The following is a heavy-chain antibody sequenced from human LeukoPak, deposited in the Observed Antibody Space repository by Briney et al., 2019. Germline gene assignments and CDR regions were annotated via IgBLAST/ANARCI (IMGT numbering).Heavy chain of an antibody. J-gene: IGHJ4*02. D-gene: IGHD3-22*01. CDR2: ISWNSGSI. CDR3: EKDIDYDGRGPFYY. Sequence: GGSLRLSCAASGFTFDDYAMHWVRQAPGKGLEWVSGISWNSGSIGYADSVKGRFTISRDNAKNSLYLQMNSLRAEDTALYYCEKDIDYDGRGPFYYWGQGPLVTVPS. V-gene: IGHV3-9*01. CDR1: GFTFDDYA.